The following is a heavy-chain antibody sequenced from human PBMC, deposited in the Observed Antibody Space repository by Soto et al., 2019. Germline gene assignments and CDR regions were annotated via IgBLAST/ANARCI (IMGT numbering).Heavy chain of an antibody. Sequence: QVHLQQWGAGLLKPSETLSLTCAVYGESFIGYYWTRIRQSPGKGLEWIGEINHGGSTNYNPSLKSRVTISIDTSKNHVSLKLTSLTAADTSVYYCARTDIVTTNGFDPWGQGTLVTVSS. D-gene: IGHD5-12*01. CDR1: GESFIGYY. J-gene: IGHJ5*02. CDR3: ARTDIVTTNGFDP. V-gene: IGHV4-34*01. CDR2: INHGGST.